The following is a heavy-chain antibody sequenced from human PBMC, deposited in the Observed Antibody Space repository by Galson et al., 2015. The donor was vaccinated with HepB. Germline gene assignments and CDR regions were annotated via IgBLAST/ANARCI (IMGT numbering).Heavy chain of an antibody. J-gene: IGHJ4*02. CDR1: GFTFSNYA. V-gene: IGHV3-30*04. Sequence: SLRLSCAASGFTFSNYAIHWVRQAPGKGLEWVAIISYDGNKKYYADSVRGRFTISRDNSKNTLSLQMNSLRPEDTAVYYCATAYYGDYTLDYWGQGTLVTVSS. CDR2: ISYDGNKK. CDR3: ATAYYGDYTLDY. D-gene: IGHD4-17*01.